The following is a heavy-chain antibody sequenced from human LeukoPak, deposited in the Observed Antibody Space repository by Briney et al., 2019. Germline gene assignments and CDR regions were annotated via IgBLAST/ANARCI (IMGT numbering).Heavy chain of an antibody. J-gene: IGHJ4*02. D-gene: IGHD5-24*01. Sequence: GGSLRLSCAASGFTFSSYAMSWVRQAPGKGLEWVSGISGNGGSTYYAAFVKGRFTISRDNSKNTLYLQMNSLRAEDTAVYYCAREDGYNSGQQEMGGYWGKGTLVTVSS. V-gene: IGHV3-23*01. CDR1: GFTFSSYA. CDR3: AREDGYNSGQQEMGGY. CDR2: ISGNGGST.